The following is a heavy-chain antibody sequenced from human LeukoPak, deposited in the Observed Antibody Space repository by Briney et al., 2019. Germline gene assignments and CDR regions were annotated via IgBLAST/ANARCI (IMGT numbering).Heavy chain of an antibody. J-gene: IGHJ6*03. CDR2: IHSRGDNT. D-gene: IGHD3-10*01. Sequence: RGSLRLSCAASGFSFNSFGMSWVRQTPGKGLEWVSSIHSRGDNTHYADSLEGRFTTSRDTWKNTVYLQMNRLRVEDTATYYCARQILRGSYFYYLDVWGTGTPVTVSS. V-gene: IGHV3-23*01. CDR1: GFSFNSFG. CDR3: ARQILRGSYFYYLDV.